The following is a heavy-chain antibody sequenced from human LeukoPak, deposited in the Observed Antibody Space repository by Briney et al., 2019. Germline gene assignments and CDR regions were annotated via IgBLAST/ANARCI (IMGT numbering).Heavy chain of an antibody. CDR1: GYTFTGYY. V-gene: IGHV1-2*02. Sequence: ASVKVSCKASGYTFTGYYMHWVRQAPGQGLEWMGWINPNSGGTNYAQKFQGRVTMTRDTSISTAYMELSRLRSDDTAVYYCARARHDLSLSDYWGQGTLVTVSS. CDR2: INPNSGGT. J-gene: IGHJ4*02. CDR3: ARARHDLSLSDY. D-gene: IGHD3/OR15-3a*01.